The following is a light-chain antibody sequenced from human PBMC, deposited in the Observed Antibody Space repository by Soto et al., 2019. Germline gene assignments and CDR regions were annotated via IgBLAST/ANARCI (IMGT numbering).Light chain of an antibody. V-gene: IGKV3-15*01. J-gene: IGKJ2*01. Sequence: EIVMTQSTATLSVSPGERATLSCRASQSVSSNLAWYQQKPAQAPRLLIYGASTRANGIPARFSGSGSGTEFTLTISSLQSEDFAVYYCQQYNNWPPYTFGQGTKLEIK. CDR3: QQYNNWPPYT. CDR1: QSVSSN. CDR2: GAS.